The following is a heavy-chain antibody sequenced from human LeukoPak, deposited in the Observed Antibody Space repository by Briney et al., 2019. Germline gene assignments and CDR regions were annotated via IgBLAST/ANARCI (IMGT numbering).Heavy chain of an antibody. V-gene: IGHV4-59*12. Sequence: SETLSLTCTVAGGSISSYYWSWIRQPPGKGLEWIGYIYYSGSTNYNPSLESRVTISVDTSKNQFSLKLNSVTAADMAVYYCARGSGGGSGRYYKDHYYGMDVWGPGTTVTVS. CDR1: GGSISSYY. CDR3: ARGSGGGSGRYYKDHYYGMDV. CDR2: IYYSGST. J-gene: IGHJ6*02. D-gene: IGHD3-10*01.